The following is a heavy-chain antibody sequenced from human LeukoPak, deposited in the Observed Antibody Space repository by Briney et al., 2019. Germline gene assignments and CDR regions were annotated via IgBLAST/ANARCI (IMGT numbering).Heavy chain of an antibody. V-gene: IGHV3-30-3*01. CDR2: ISYDGSNK. J-gene: IGHJ4*02. Sequence: GGSLRLSCAASGFTFSNYAIHWVRQAPGKGLEWVAVISYDGSNKYYADSVTGRFTISRDNSKNTLYLQMNSLRAEDTAVYYCARVAPIYSSSLYYLDYWGQGTLVTVSS. CDR1: GFTFSNYA. CDR3: ARVAPIYSSSLYYLDY. D-gene: IGHD6-13*01.